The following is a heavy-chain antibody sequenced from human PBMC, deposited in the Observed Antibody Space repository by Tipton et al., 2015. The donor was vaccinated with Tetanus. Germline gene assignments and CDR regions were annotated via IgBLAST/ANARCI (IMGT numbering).Heavy chain of an antibody. D-gene: IGHD6-25*01. Sequence: SLRLSCAASGFTFGSYAMNWVRQAPGKGLEWISYIGSSSQTIYYADSVKGRFTISRDNAKNSLYLQMNSLRVDDTAVYYCTSGAALDYWGQGILVAVSS. CDR3: TSGAALDY. CDR1: GFTFGSYA. CDR2: IGSSSQTI. J-gene: IGHJ4*02. V-gene: IGHV3-48*03.